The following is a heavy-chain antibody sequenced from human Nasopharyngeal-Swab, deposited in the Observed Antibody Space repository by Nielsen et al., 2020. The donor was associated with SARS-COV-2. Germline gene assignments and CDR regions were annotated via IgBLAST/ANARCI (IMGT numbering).Heavy chain of an antibody. CDR3: ARLYISPRRFDP. V-gene: IGHV4-38-2*01. D-gene: IGHD2-2*02. J-gene: IGHJ5*02. CDR1: GDSITSGYF. Sequence: LSLTCAVSGDSITSGYFWGWIRQPPGKGLEWIGSMYHTGSTYYNPSLKSRVTISIDTSKNQFSLKLSSVTAADTAVYYCARLYISPRRFDPWGQGTLVTVSS. CDR2: MYHTGST.